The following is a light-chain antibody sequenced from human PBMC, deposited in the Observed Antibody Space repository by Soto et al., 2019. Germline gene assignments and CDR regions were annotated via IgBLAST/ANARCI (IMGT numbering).Light chain of an antibody. Sequence: QSALTQPASVFGSPGQSITISCTGTSSDVGGYNFVSWYQQHPGKAPKPMIYEVSNRPSGVSNRFSGSKSGNTASLTISGLQPEDEADYYCSSYTTSSTVVFGTGTKVTVL. CDR1: SSDVGGYNF. V-gene: IGLV2-14*03. CDR3: SSYTTSSTVV. CDR2: EVS. J-gene: IGLJ1*01.